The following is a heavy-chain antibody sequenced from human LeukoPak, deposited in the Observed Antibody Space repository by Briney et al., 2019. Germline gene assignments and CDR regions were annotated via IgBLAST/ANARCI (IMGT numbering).Heavy chain of an antibody. CDR3: ARGRSLDY. J-gene: IGHJ4*02. Sequence: ASVKVSCKASGYTFTDYYIHWVRQAPGQGLEWMGWISAYNGNTNYAQKLQGRVTITTDTSTSTAHMELRSLKSDDTAVYYCARGRSLDYWGQGTLVTVSS. CDR1: GYTFTDYY. V-gene: IGHV1-18*04. CDR2: ISAYNGNT.